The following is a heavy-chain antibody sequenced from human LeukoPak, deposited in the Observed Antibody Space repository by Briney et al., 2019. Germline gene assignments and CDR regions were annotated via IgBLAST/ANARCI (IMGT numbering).Heavy chain of an antibody. V-gene: IGHV3-30-3*01. CDR2: ISYDGSNK. CDR3: ARDRIAAAGSDY. D-gene: IGHD6-13*01. Sequence: GGSLRLSCAASGFTFSSYAMHWVRQAPGKGLEWVAVISYDGSNKYYADSVKGRFTISRDNSKNTLYLQMSSLRAEDTAVYYCARDRIAAAGSDYWGQGTLVTVPS. CDR1: GFTFSSYA. J-gene: IGHJ4*02.